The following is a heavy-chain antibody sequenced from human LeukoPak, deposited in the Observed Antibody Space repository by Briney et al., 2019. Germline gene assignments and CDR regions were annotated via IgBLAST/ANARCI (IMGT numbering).Heavy chain of an antibody. V-gene: IGHV3-7*01. Sequence: GGSLRLSCAASGFIFTNYFMSWVRQAPGKGREWVASIKHDGSEKYYVDSVRGRFTISRDNTMNSLYLQMSSLRAEDTAVYYCATDRGWRTSGYYLYYFEYWGQGTLVTYSS. CDR3: ATDRGWRTSGYYLYYFEY. J-gene: IGHJ4*02. CDR2: IKHDGSEK. CDR1: GFIFTNYF. D-gene: IGHD3-3*01.